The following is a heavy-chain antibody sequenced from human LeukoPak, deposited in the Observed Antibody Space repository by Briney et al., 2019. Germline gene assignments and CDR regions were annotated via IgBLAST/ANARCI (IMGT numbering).Heavy chain of an antibody. D-gene: IGHD3-22*01. Sequence: GASVKVSCKASGYTFTSYDINWVRQATGQGLEWMGWMNPNSGNTGYAQKFQGRVTMTRNTSISTAYMELSSLRSEDTAVYYCAVGQNPLIEASSGYAVYYMDVWGKGTTVTVSS. CDR2: MNPNSGNT. CDR1: GYTFTSYD. V-gene: IGHV1-8*01. J-gene: IGHJ6*03. CDR3: AVGQNPLIEASSGYAVYYMDV.